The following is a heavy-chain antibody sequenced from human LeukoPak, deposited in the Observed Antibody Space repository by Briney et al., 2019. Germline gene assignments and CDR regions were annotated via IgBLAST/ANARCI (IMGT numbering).Heavy chain of an antibody. CDR2: ISGSGGNT. CDR1: GFTFSSYA. V-gene: IGHV3-23*01. D-gene: IGHD3-22*01. J-gene: IGHJ4*02. Sequence: GGSLRLSCAASGFTFSSYAMSWVRQAPGKGLEWVSTISGSGGNTYYADSVRGRFTISGDNSKNTLYLQMNSLRAEDTAVYYCAKDRHYYDSSGYAWLGYWGQGTLVTVSS. CDR3: AKDRHYYDSSGYAWLGY.